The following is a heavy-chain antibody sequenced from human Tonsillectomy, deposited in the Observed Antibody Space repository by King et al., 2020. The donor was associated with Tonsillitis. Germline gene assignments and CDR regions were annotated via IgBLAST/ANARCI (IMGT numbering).Heavy chain of an antibody. Sequence: VQLVESGAEVKKPGSSVKVSCKASGDTLSSDALSWVRQAPGQGLEWVGGINPIFGTTNYAQKFQGRVTITADEFTSSVYMELSSLTSEDTAVYYCATDLPQFCSSPSCYPSSWGQGTMVTVSS. CDR3: ATDLPQFCSSPSCYPSS. J-gene: IGHJ3*01. CDR1: GDTLSSDA. V-gene: IGHV1-69*01. CDR2: INPIFGTT. D-gene: IGHD2-2*01.